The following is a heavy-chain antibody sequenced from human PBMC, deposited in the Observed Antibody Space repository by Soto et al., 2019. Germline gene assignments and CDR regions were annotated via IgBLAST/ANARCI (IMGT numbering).Heavy chain of an antibody. CDR1: GFTFSSYS. D-gene: IGHD2-2*01. V-gene: IGHV3-21*01. Sequence: GGSLRLSCAASGFTFSSYSMNWVRQAPGKGLEWVSSISSSSSYIYYADSVKGRFTISRDNAKNSLYLQMNSLRAEDTAVYYCASLKFVVVPAAQAYNWFDPWGQGTLVTSPQ. J-gene: IGHJ5*02. CDR3: ASLKFVVVPAAQAYNWFDP. CDR2: ISSSSSYI.